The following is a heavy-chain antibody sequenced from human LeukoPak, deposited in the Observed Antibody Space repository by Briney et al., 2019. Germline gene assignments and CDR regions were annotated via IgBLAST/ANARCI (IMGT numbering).Heavy chain of an antibody. D-gene: IGHD3-22*01. CDR2: ITGRGDAT. CDR3: ARDNYDSSTPYYFDY. V-gene: IGHV3-23*01. CDR1: DFSFITYA. J-gene: IGHJ4*02. Sequence: PGGSLRLSCAASDFSFITYAMSWVRQAPGKGLEWVSTITGRGDATYYADSVKGRFTISRDNAKNSLYLQMNSLRAEDTAVYYCARDNYDSSTPYYFDYWGQGTLVTVSS.